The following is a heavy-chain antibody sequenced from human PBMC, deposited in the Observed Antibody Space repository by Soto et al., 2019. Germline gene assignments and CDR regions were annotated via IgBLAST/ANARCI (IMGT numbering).Heavy chain of an antibody. J-gene: IGHJ4*02. Sequence: GGSLRLSCSSPGFTFSSYAMHLVRQAPGKGLEYVSSISTNGGSTHYADSVKGRFTISRDNSKNTQYLQMSSLRADDTAVYYCVKGEYYYDSSGYYPFDYWGQGTLVTVSS. CDR1: GFTFSSYA. CDR3: VKGEYYYDSSGYYPFDY. CDR2: ISTNGGST. V-gene: IGHV3-64D*06. D-gene: IGHD3-22*01.